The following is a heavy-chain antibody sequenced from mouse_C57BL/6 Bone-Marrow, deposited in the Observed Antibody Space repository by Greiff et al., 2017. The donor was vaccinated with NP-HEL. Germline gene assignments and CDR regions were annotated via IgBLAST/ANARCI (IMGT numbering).Heavy chain of an antibody. Sequence: QVQLQQSGAELMKPGASVKLSCKATGYTFTGYWIEWVKQRPGHGLEWIGWIFPGSGSTYYNEKFKGKATLTVDKSSSTAYMLLSSLTSEDSAVYFCARLGIWFDFDYWGQGTTLTVSS. CDR3: ARLGIWFDFDY. D-gene: IGHD2-2*01. CDR1: GYTFTGYW. J-gene: IGHJ2*01. V-gene: IGHV1-75*01. CDR2: IFPGSGST.